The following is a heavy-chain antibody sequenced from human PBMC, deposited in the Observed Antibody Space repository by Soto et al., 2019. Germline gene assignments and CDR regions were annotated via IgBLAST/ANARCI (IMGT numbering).Heavy chain of an antibody. D-gene: IGHD3-16*01. J-gene: IGHJ4*02. CDR1: GFTFSTYW. Sequence: EVQLVESGGGLVQPGGSLRLPCAASGFTFSTYWMTWVRQHPGKGREWVASINQEGSERYYVDSVRGRFTISRDNAKNSIYLQMNSMRAEDTAVYYCVCGGNCFVYWGQGTLVTVSP. V-gene: IGHV3-7*01. CDR3: VCGGNCFVY. CDR2: INQEGSER.